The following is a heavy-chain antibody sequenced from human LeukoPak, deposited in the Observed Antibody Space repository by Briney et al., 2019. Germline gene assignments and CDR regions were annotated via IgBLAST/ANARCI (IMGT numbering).Heavy chain of an antibody. CDR1: GFTFSSYA. Sequence: QPGGSLRLSCAASGFTFSSYAMSWVRQAPGKGLEWVSAISGSGGSTYYAASVKGRFTISRDNSKNTLYLQMNSLRAEDTAVYYCAKVPVYDFWSGYWGHWFDPWGQGTLVTVSS. D-gene: IGHD3-3*01. V-gene: IGHV3-23*01. CDR2: ISGSGGST. J-gene: IGHJ5*02. CDR3: AKVPVYDFWSGYWGHWFDP.